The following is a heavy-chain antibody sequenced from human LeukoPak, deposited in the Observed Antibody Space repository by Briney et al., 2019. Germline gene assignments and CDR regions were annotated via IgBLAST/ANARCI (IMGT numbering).Heavy chain of an antibody. V-gene: IGHV3-9*03. D-gene: IGHD5-12*01. CDR1: GFTFDDYA. Sequence: GRSLRLSCAASGFTFDDYAMHWVRQAPGKGLECVSGISWNSGSTGYADSVKGRFTISRDNAKNSLYLQMNSLRAEDMALYYCAKAIDYGSDSGLSDYWDQGPVVLVS. CDR3: AKAIDYGSDSGLSDY. CDR2: ISWNSGST. J-gene: IGHJ4*02.